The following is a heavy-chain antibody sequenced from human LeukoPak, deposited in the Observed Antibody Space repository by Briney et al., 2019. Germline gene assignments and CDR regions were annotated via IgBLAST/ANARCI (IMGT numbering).Heavy chain of an antibody. D-gene: IGHD3-9*01. CDR2: IYSSGTT. Sequence: GGSLRLSCAASGFTVSSNYMSWVRQAPGKGLEWVSVIYSSGTTYYADSVKGRFTISRDNSENTLFLQMNSLRVEDTAVYYCARSVLRYFDWLSVYDAFDIWGQGTMVTVSS. V-gene: IGHV3-53*01. J-gene: IGHJ3*02. CDR3: ARSVLRYFDWLSVYDAFDI. CDR1: GFTVSSNY.